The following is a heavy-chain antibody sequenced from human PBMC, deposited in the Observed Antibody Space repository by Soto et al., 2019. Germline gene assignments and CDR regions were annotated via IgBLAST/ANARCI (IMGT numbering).Heavy chain of an antibody. CDR3: ARAGFCSTTSCSDAFDI. J-gene: IGHJ3*02. D-gene: IGHD2-2*01. V-gene: IGHV1-3*01. CDR1: GYTFTNYA. Sequence: QVQLVQSGAEVKKPGASVKVSCKASGYTFTNYAMHWVRQAPGQRPEGMGWINAGNGNTKFSQRFQGRVTITRDTSANIAYMELSSLTSEDTAVYYCARAGFCSTTSCSDAFDIWGQGTMVTVSS. CDR2: INAGNGNT.